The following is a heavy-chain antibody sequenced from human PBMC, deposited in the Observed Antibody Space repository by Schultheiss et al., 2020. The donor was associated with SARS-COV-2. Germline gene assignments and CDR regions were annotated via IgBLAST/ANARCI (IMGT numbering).Heavy chain of an antibody. CDR3: AKILEGDAFDI. CDR1: GYTFTEYG. V-gene: IGHV1-18*01. Sequence: ASVKVSCKASGYTFTEYGFSWVRQAPGQGLEWMGWISAYNGNTNYAQKFHGRVNLTTDTSTNTAFMELRSLRSDDTAVYYCAKILEGDAFDIWGQGTMVTVSS. J-gene: IGHJ3*02. D-gene: IGHD3-3*01. CDR2: ISAYNGNT.